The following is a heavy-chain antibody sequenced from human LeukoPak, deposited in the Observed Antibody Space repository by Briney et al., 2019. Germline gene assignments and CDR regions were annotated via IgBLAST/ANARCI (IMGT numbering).Heavy chain of an antibody. CDR1: GGSISSGGYY. D-gene: IGHD6-6*01. CDR2: IYHSGST. V-gene: IGHV4-30-2*01. J-gene: IGHJ4*02. Sequence: SETLSLTCTVSGGSISSGGYYWSWIRQPPGKGLEWIGYIYHSGSTYYNPSLKSRVTISVDRSKNQFSLKLSSVTAADTAVYYCARDPPLGAARHFDYWGQGTLVTVSS. CDR3: ARDPPLGAARHFDY.